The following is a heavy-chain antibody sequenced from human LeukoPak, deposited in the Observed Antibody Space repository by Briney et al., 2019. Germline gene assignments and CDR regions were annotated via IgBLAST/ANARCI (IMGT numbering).Heavy chain of an antibody. D-gene: IGHD5-18*01. Sequence: GGSLRLSCAASGFTFSSYWMSWVRQAPGKGLEWVANIKQDGSEKYYVDSVKGRFTISRDNAKNSLYLQMNSLRAEDTAVYYCARGQKQLWANYYYYMDVWGKGTTVTVSS. J-gene: IGHJ6*03. CDR3: ARGQKQLWANYYYYMDV. V-gene: IGHV3-7*01. CDR1: GFTFSSYW. CDR2: IKQDGSEK.